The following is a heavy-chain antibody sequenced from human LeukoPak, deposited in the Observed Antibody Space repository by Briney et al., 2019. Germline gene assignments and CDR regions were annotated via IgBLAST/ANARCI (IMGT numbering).Heavy chain of an antibody. J-gene: IGHJ4*02. D-gene: IGHD1-26*01. Sequence: GGSLRLSCSASGFTLSNYWMHWVRQAPGKGLEWVSAISGSGGSTYYADSVKGRFTISRDNSKNTLYLQMNSLRAEDTAVYYCAKEGRMGATSAPYYFDYWGQGTLVTVSS. CDR3: AKEGRMGATSAPYYFDY. V-gene: IGHV3-23*01. CDR1: GFTLSNYW. CDR2: ISGSGGST.